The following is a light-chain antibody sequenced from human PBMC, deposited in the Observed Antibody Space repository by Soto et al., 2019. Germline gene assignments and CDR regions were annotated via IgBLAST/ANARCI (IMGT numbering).Light chain of an antibody. CDR1: SSDIGYYDY. CDR3: SSHSSSSAYYV. J-gene: IGLJ1*01. CDR2: EVN. Sequence: QFALTQPASVSGSPGQSITISCTGTSSDIGYYDYVSWYQHHSGKAPKLIIYEVNSRPSGVSNRFSGSKSVNTASLTISGLQAEDEADYFCSSHSSSSAYYVFGTGTKVTVL. V-gene: IGLV2-14*01.